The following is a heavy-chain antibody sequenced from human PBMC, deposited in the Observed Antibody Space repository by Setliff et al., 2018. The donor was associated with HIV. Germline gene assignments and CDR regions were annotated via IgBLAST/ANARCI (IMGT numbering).Heavy chain of an antibody. J-gene: IGHJ4*02. V-gene: IGHV4-39*01. Sequence: LSLTCTVSGGSISSSGPGDNWGWVRQAPGGGLEWIGSVYYSGSTYYNPSLKSRVTISLDTSKNQLSLRLTSMTAADTAVYYCARSQPDTIFGVVIFDYWGQGKMVTVSS. CDR2: VYYSGST. CDR3: ARSQPDTIFGVVIFDY. D-gene: IGHD3-3*01. CDR1: GGSISSSGPGDN.